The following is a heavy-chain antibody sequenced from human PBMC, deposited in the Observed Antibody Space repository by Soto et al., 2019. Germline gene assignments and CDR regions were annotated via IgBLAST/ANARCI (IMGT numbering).Heavy chain of an antibody. CDR1: GGSVSSSSYY. V-gene: IGHV4-61*01. D-gene: IGHD1-1*01. CDR2: IYYSGST. CDR3: ARGDWLEPDY. J-gene: IGHJ4*02. Sequence: SETLSLTCTVSGGSVSSSSYYWGWVRQPPGKGLEWIGYIYYSGSTNYNPSLKSRVTISVDTSKNQFSLKLSSVTAADTAVYYCARGDWLEPDYWGQGTLVTVSS.